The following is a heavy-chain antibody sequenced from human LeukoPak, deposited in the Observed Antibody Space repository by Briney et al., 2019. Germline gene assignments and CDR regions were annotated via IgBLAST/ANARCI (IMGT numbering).Heavy chain of an antibody. CDR3: AKADAPYYYDSSIDY. D-gene: IGHD3-22*01. CDR1: GFTFSSYG. Sequence: GGSLRLSCAASGFTFSSYGMHWVRQAPGKGLEWVAFIRYDGSNKYYADSVKGRFTISRDNSKNTLYLQMNGLRAEDTAVYYCAKADAPYYYDSSIDYWGQGTLVTVSS. J-gene: IGHJ4*02. CDR2: IRYDGSNK. V-gene: IGHV3-30*02.